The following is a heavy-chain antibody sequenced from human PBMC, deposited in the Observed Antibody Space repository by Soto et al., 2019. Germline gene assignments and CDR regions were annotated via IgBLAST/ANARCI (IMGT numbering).Heavy chain of an antibody. CDR1: GGTFSSYA. Sequence: SVKVSCKASGGTFSSYAISWVRQAPGQGLDWMGGIIPIFGTANYAQKFQGRVTITADESTSTAYMELSSLRSEDTAVYYCARIVLRFLEWLRYYYGMDVWGQGTTVTVSS. CDR2: IIPIFGTA. J-gene: IGHJ6*02. CDR3: ARIVLRFLEWLRYYYGMDV. D-gene: IGHD3-3*01. V-gene: IGHV1-69*13.